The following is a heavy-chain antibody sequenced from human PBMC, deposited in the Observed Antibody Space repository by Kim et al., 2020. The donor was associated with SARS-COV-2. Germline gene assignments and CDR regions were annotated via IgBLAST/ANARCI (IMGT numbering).Heavy chain of an antibody. D-gene: IGHD6-6*01. V-gene: IGHV3-30*18. J-gene: IGHJ4*02. CDR2: ISSDGSNK. CDR1: GFTFNTYG. CDR3: AKPWGSSSHLYYFDY. Sequence: GGSLRLSCAASGFTFNTYGMHWVRQAPGKGLEWVAVISSDGSNKYYADSVKGRFTISRDNSKNTLYLQMNSLRAEDTAVYYCAKPWGSSSHLYYFDYWGQGTLVTVSS.